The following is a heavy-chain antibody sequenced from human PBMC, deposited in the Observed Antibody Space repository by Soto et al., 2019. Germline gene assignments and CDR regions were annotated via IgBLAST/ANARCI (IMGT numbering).Heavy chain of an antibody. Sequence: ASVKVSCKASGYRFTTHYIHWVRQAPGQGLEWMRRMNVGTGGTTYAHKFQGRVTMTRDTSIRTAYLEVSSVKSDDTAMYYCARDGNFALRGYSFGFDFWGQGTLVTVSS. J-gene: IGHJ4*02. CDR2: MNVGTGGT. V-gene: IGHV1-2*06. CDR3: ARDGNFALRGYSFGFDF. CDR1: GYRFTTHY. D-gene: IGHD5-18*01.